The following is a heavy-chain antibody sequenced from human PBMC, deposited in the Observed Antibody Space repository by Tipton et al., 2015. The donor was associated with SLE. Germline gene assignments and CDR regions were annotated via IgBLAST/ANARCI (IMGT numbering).Heavy chain of an antibody. CDR1: GDSISSTSYY. Sequence: TLSLTCIVSGDSISSTSYYWGWIRQPPGKGLEWIGSLSNSGITYYNPSLKSRVTMSADTSKNQFSLNLSAVTAADTAVYYRAKGRQKNYADHAYWGQGTLVTVSS. J-gene: IGHJ4*02. CDR3: AKGRQKNYADHAY. D-gene: IGHD4-17*01. CDR2: LSNSGIT. V-gene: IGHV4-39*07.